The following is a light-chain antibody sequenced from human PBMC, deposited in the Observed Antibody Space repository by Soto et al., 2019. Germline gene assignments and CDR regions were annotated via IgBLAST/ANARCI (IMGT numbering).Light chain of an antibody. CDR3: QQYGSSTIT. Sequence: EIVLTQSPGTLSLSPGERATLSCRTSQSVSSNYVAWYQQKPGQAPRLLIYGASSRATGIPDRFSGSGSGTDFTLTISRLEPEDFAVYYCQQYGSSTITFGQGTRLEIK. J-gene: IGKJ5*01. CDR1: QSVSSNY. V-gene: IGKV3-20*01. CDR2: GAS.